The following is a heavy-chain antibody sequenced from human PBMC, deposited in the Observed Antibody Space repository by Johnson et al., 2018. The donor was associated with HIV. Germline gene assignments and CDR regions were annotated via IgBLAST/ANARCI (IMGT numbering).Heavy chain of an antibody. CDR3: AREKIRAFDI. CDR1: GFTVSSNY. V-gene: IGHV3-66*01. CDR2: IYSGGTT. J-gene: IGHJ3*02. Sequence: VQLVESGGGLIQPGGSLGLSCAASGFTVSSNYMTWVRQAPGKRLEWVSVIYSGGTTYNADSVKGRFTISRDNSKTTLYLQMNSLTPEDMAVYYCAREKIRAFDIWGQGTMVTVSS.